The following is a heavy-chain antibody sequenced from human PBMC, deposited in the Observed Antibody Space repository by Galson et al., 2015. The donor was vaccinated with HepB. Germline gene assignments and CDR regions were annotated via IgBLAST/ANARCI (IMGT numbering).Heavy chain of an antibody. CDR2: IRGKANSYAT. V-gene: IGHV3-73*01. J-gene: IGHJ1*01. Sequence: SLRLSCAASGFTFSGSAMHWVRQASGKGLEWVGRIRGKANSYATAYAASVKGRFTISRDDSKNTAYLQMNSLETEDTAVYYCTRRDGGYSSGHFQHWGQGTLVTASS. CDR1: GFTFSGSA. CDR3: TRRDGGYSSGHFQH. D-gene: IGHD6-19*01.